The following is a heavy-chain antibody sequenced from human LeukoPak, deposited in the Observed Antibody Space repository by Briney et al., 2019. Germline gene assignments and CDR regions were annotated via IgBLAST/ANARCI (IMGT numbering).Heavy chain of an antibody. J-gene: IGHJ6*02. CDR1: GYTFTGYY. CDR2: INPNSGGT. D-gene: IGHD2-21*02. V-gene: IGHV1-2*02. Sequence: GASVKVSYKASGYTFTGYYMHWVRQAPGQGLEWMGWINPNSGGTNYAQKFQGRVTMTRDTSISTAYMELSRLRSDDTAVYYCATTPGNGDYLGDYGIDVWGQGTTVTVSS. CDR3: ATTPGNGDYLGDYGIDV.